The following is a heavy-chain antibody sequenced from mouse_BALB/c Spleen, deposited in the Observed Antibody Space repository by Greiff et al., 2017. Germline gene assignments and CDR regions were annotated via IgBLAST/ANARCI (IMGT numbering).Heavy chain of an antibody. V-gene: IGHV5-6*01. D-gene: IGHD2-4*01. J-gene: IGHJ3*01. CDR1: GFTFSSYG. CDR2: ISSGGSYT. CDR3: ARQYYDYDVGFAY. Sequence: EVQLVESGGDLVKPGGSLKLSCAASGFTFSSYGMSWVRQTPDKRLEWVATISSGGSYTYYPDSVKGRFTISRDNAKNTLYLQMSSLKSEDTAMYYCARQYYDYDVGFAYWGQGTLVTVSA.